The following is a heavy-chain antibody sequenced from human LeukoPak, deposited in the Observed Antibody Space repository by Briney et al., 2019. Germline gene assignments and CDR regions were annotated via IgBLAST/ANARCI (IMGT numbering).Heavy chain of an antibody. CDR2: INPNSGGT. CDR3: ARTRYDFWSGYYPHAFDI. V-gene: IGHV1-2*02. Sequence: ASVKVSCKASRGTFSSYAISWVRQAPGQGLEWMGWINPNSGGTNYAQKFQGRVTMTRDTSISTAYMELSRLRSDDTAVYYCARTRYDFWSGYYPHAFDIWGQGTMVTVSS. D-gene: IGHD3-3*01. CDR1: RGTFSSYA. J-gene: IGHJ3*02.